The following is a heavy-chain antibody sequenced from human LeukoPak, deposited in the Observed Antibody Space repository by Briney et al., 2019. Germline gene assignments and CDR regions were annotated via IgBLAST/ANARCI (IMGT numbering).Heavy chain of an antibody. V-gene: IGHV3-21*01. CDR2: ISSSSTYI. CDR3: ARDLSLGAPGGFDY. D-gene: IGHD3-16*01. Sequence: GGSLRLSCAASGFTFRSYSMNWVRQAPGKGLEWVSTISSSSTYIYYADSVKGRFTISRDNAENPVYLQMDSLRGDDTAVYYCARDLSLGAPGGFDYWGQGTLVTVSS. CDR1: GFTFRSYS. J-gene: IGHJ4*02.